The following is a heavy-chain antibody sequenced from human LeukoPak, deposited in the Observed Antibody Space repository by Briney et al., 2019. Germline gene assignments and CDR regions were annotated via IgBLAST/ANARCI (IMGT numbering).Heavy chain of an antibody. D-gene: IGHD6-19*01. J-gene: IGHJ4*02. CDR1: GFIFSSYA. Sequence: GGSLRLSCAASGFIFSSYAMSWVRQAPGKGLEWVSAISDNAGVTFYADSVRGRFTISRDNSKNTLYLQMNSLRAEDTALYYCAKNGDSSGWYPDYWGQGTLVTVSS. CDR3: AKNGDSSGWYPDY. V-gene: IGHV3-23*01. CDR2: ISDNAGVT.